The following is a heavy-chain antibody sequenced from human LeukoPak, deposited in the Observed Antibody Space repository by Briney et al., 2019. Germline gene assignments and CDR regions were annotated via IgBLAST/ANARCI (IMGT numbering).Heavy chain of an antibody. Sequence: SGGSLRLSCAASGFTFDDYVMNWVRQVPGKGLEWVSGINWNGGSTGYGDSVNGRFTISRDNAKNSLYLQMNSLRAEDTAVYYCARGGGYCSGGSCNNAFDIWGQGTMVTVSS. CDR3: ARGGGYCSGGSCNNAFDI. V-gene: IGHV3-20*04. CDR1: GFTFDDYV. J-gene: IGHJ3*02. D-gene: IGHD2-15*01. CDR2: INWNGGST.